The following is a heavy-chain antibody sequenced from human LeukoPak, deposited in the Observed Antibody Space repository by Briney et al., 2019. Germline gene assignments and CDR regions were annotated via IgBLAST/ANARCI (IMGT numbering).Heavy chain of an antibody. CDR1: GFTFSSYA. J-gene: IGHJ4*02. CDR3: ARDLWGMVRGVSAFDY. V-gene: IGHV3-30-3*01. Sequence: GGSLRLSCAASGFTFSSYAMHWVRQAPGKGLEWVAVISYDGSNKYYADSVKGRFTISRDNSKNTLYLQMNSLRAEDTAVYYCARDLWGMVRGVSAFDYWGQGTLVTVSS. D-gene: IGHD3-10*01. CDR2: ISYDGSNK.